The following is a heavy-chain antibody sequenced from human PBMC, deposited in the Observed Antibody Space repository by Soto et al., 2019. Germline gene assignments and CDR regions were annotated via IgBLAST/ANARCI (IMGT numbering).Heavy chain of an antibody. CDR1: GFTFSDYG. D-gene: IGHD3-22*01. V-gene: IGHV3-30*18. CDR3: AKDTHYYARSGYYIFDY. J-gene: IGHJ4*02. Sequence: QVQLVESGGGVVQPGRSLRLSCAVSGFTFSDYGMHWVRQAPDKGLEWVAAISYDGTNKYYTDSVKGRFTISRDNSENXXYLQMNGLRAEDTAVYYCAKDTHYYARSGYYIFDYWGQGTLVTVSS. CDR2: ISYDGTNK.